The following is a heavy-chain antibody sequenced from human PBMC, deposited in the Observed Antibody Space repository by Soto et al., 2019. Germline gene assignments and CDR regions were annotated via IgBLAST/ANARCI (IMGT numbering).Heavy chain of an antibody. Sequence: EVQLLESGGGLVQPGGSLRLSCAASGFTFSSYAMSWVRQAPGKGLEWVSAISGSGGSTYYADSVKGRFTISRDNSKNTLYLQMNSLRAEDTAVYYCARGDGVAPPYYYYGMDVWGQGTTVTVSS. V-gene: IGHV3-23*01. CDR3: ARGDGVAPPYYYYGMDV. CDR1: GFTFSSYA. CDR2: ISGSGGST. D-gene: IGHD3-3*01. J-gene: IGHJ6*02.